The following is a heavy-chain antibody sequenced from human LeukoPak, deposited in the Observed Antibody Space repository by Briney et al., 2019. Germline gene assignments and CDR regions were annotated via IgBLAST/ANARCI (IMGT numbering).Heavy chain of an antibody. Sequence: PGGSLRLSCAASGFTFSSYSMNWVRQAPGKGLEWVSSISSSSSYIYYADSVKGRFTISRDNAKNSLYLQMNSLSAEDTHVYYCARAPNIVLIVYAITYGMDVWGQGSTVTVSS. J-gene: IGHJ6*02. V-gene: IGHV3-21*01. CDR1: GFTFSSYS. CDR3: ARAPNIVLIVYAITYGMDV. D-gene: IGHD2-8*01. CDR2: ISSSSSYI.